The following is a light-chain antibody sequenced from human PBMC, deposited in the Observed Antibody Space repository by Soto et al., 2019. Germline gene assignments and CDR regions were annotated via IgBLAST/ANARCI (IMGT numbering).Light chain of an antibody. CDR2: EVS. Sequence: QSALTQPASVSGSPGQSITISCTGTSSDIGVYKYVSWYQQHPGKAPNLMIYEVSNRPSGVSNRFSGSKSGNTASLTISGLQAEDEADYYGSSYTSSSTVVFGGGTKLTVL. CDR1: SSDIGVYKY. CDR3: SSYTSSSTVV. J-gene: IGLJ2*01. V-gene: IGLV2-14*01.